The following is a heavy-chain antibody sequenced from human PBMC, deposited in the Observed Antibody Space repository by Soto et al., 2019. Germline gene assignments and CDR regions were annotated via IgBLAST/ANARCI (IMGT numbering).Heavy chain of an antibody. CDR1: GYTFTSYG. CDR2: ISAYNGNT. D-gene: IGHD2-2*01. J-gene: IGHJ4*02. Sequence: GASVKVSCKASGYTFTSYGISWVRQAPGQGLEWMGWISAYNGNTNYAQKLQGRVTMTTDTSTSTAYMELRSLRSDDTAVYYCARSLDVEVPAATAERDYFDYRGQGTLVTVSS. V-gene: IGHV1-18*01. CDR3: ARSLDVEVPAATAERDYFDY.